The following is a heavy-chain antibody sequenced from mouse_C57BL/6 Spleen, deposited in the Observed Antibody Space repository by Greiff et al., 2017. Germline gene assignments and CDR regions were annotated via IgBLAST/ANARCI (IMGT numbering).Heavy chain of an antibody. V-gene: IGHV1-69*01. CDR1: GYTFTSYW. CDR2: IDPSDSYT. CDR3: ARKGDGKRYYAMDY. Sequence: QVQLQQPGAELVMPGASVKLSCKASGYTFTSYWMHWVQQRPGQGLEWIGEIDPSDSYTNYTQQFKGKSTLTVDKSSSTAYMQLSSLTSEDSAFXDCARKGDGKRYYAMDYWGQGTSVTVSS. J-gene: IGHJ4*01. D-gene: IGHD2-1*01.